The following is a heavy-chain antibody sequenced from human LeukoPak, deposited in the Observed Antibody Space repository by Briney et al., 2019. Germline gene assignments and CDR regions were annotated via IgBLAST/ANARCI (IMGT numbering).Heavy chain of an antibody. V-gene: IGHV4-39*07. Sequence: SETLSLTCTVSGGSISSNNYYWGWIRQPPGKGLEWIGSIYYGGSAYYNPSLKSRVTISVDTSKNQFSLKLSSVTAADTAVYYCAVYVWGSYNYFDYWGQGTLVTVSS. D-gene: IGHD3-16*01. CDR1: GGSISSNNYY. CDR3: AVYVWGSYNYFDY. CDR2: IYYGGSA. J-gene: IGHJ4*02.